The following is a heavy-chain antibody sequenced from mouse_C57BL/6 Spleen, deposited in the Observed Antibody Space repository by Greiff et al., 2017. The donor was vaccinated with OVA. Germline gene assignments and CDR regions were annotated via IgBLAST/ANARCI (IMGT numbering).Heavy chain of an antibody. V-gene: IGHV1-61*01. CDR2: IYPSDSET. CDR1: GYTFASYW. Sequence: QFQLQQPGAALVRPGSSVKLSFQASGYTFASYWMDWVKQRPGQGLEWIGNIYPSDSETHYKQKFKDKATLTVDKSSSTAYMQLSSLTSEDSAVYYCARGFAYWGQGTLVTVSA. CDR3: ARGFAY. J-gene: IGHJ3*01.